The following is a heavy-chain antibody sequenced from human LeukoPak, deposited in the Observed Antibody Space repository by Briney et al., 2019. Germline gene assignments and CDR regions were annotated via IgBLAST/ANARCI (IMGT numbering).Heavy chain of an antibody. V-gene: IGHV4-39*07. Sequence: PSETLSLTCTVSGGSISSYYWGWIRQPPGKGLEWIGSIYYSGSTYHNPSLKSRVTISVDTSKNQFSLKLSSVTAADTAVYYCAREDWPDYYGSGSSVPVDYWGQGTLVTVFS. D-gene: IGHD3-10*01. J-gene: IGHJ4*02. CDR3: AREDWPDYYGSGSSVPVDY. CDR2: IYYSGST. CDR1: GGSISSYY.